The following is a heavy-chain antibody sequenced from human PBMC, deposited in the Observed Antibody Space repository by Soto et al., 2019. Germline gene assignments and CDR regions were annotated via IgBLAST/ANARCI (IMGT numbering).Heavy chain of an antibody. D-gene: IGHD6-19*01. J-gene: IGHJ4*02. V-gene: IGHV3-30*04. CDR1: GFTLSSFA. Sequence: QVQLVESGGGVVQPGKSLRLSCAASGFTLSSFAMHWVRQAPGKGLEWVAVTSSDGSKEYYADSVKGRFTISRDNSKNTLYLQMNSLRADATAVFYCTRAEYTSGWYFMGIDYWGQGTLVTVSS. CDR2: TSSDGSKE. CDR3: TRAEYTSGWYFMGIDY.